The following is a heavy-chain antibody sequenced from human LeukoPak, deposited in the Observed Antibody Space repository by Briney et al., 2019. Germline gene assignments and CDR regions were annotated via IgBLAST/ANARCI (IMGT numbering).Heavy chain of an antibody. Sequence: PSETLSLTCAVSGGSISSSNWWSWVRQPPGKGLEWIGEIYHSGSTNYNPSLKSRVTISVDKSKNQFSLKLSSVTAADTAVYYCARTEPAAKRSGWFSFYWGQGTLVTVSS. J-gene: IGHJ4*02. CDR3: ARTEPAAKRSGWFSFY. D-gene: IGHD6-19*01. V-gene: IGHV4-4*02. CDR2: IYHSGST. CDR1: GGSISSSNW.